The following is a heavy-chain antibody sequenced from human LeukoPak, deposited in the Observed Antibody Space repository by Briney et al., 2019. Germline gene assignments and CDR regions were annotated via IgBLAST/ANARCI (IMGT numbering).Heavy chain of an antibody. V-gene: IGHV3-23*01. CDR1: GFTFSSYA. J-gene: IGHJ6*02. Sequence: GGSLRLSCAASGFTFSSYAMSWVHQAPGKGLEWVSVIGGGGYSTYYAASVKGRFTISRDNSKNTLYLQMNSLRAEDTAVYYCAKGPSDIVVSYYGMDVWGQGTMVTVSS. CDR3: AKGPSDIVVSYYGMDV. D-gene: IGHD5-12*01. CDR2: IGGGGYST.